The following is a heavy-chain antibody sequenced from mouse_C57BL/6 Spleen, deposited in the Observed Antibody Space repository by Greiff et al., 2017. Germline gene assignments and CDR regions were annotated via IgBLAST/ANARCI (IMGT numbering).Heavy chain of an antibody. CDR3: ASTPSVGGCAY. D-gene: IGHD1-3*01. J-gene: IGHJ3*01. CDR1: GYSFTGYY. V-gene: IGHV1-42*01. Sequence: VQLQQSGPELVKPGASVKISCKASGYSFTGYYMNWVKQSPEKSLEWIGELNPSTGGTTYNQKFKAKATLTVDKSSSTAYMQLKSLTSEDSAVYYCASTPSVGGCAYWGQGTLVTVSA. CDR2: LNPSTGGT.